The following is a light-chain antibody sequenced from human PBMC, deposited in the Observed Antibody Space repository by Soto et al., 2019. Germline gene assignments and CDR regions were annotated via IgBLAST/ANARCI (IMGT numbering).Light chain of an antibody. CDR3: QKSSSIPYT. J-gene: IGKJ2*01. CDR1: QTISTY. V-gene: IGKV1-39*01. Sequence: DIQMTQSPSSLSASVGDRVTITCRASQTISTYLNWYQQNPGKAPKLLIYAASNLQNGVPSRFSGSGSGTDFSLTISSLQPEDFATYYCQKSSSIPYTFGQGTKLESK. CDR2: AAS.